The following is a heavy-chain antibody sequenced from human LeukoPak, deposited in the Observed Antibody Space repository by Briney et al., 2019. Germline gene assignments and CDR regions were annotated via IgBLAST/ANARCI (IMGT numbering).Heavy chain of an antibody. CDR2: FDGNGPNT. V-gene: IGHV3-23*01. CDR3: ARAENYYDSSLSPPFDY. CDR1: GFTFSSFA. J-gene: IGHJ4*02. Sequence: PGGSLRLSCAASGFTFSSFAMTWVRQAPGKGLEWVSGFDGNGPNTYYADSVKGRWTISRDNSKNTLYLQMNSLRTEDTAVYYCARAENYYDSSLSPPFDYWGQGTLVTVSS. D-gene: IGHD3-22*01.